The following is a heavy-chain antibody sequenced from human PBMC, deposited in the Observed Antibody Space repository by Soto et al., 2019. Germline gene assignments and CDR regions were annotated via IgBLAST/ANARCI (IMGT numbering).Heavy chain of an antibody. CDR2: IIPIFGTA. V-gene: IGHV1-69*01. Sequence: QVQLVQSGAEVKRPGSSVKVSCKASGGTFSSYAISWVRQAPGQGLEWMGGIIPIFGTANYAQKFQGRVTITADESTSTAYMELSSLRSEDTAVYYCARVRPGSLRASSGWVDYWGQGTLVTVSS. J-gene: IGHJ4*02. CDR3: ARVRPGSLRASSGWVDY. CDR1: GGTFSSYA. D-gene: IGHD6-19*01.